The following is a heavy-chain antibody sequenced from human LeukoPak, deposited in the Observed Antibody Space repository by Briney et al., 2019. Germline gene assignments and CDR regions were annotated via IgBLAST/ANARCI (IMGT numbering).Heavy chain of an antibody. CDR3: ARDRGYSNWFDP. D-gene: IGHD2-15*01. Sequence: PSETLSLTCAVYGGSFSGYYWSWIRQHPGKGLEWIGYIYYSGSTYYNPSLKSRVTISVDTSKNQFSLKLSSVTAADTAVYYCARDRGYSNWFDPWGQGTLVTVSS. V-gene: IGHV4-31*11. CDR1: GGSFSGYY. CDR2: IYYSGST. J-gene: IGHJ5*02.